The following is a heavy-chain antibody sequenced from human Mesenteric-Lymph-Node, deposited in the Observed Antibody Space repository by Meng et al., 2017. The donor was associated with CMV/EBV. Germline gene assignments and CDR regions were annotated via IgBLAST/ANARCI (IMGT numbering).Heavy chain of an antibody. J-gene: IGHJ6*02. CDR2: ISVYNGNT. V-gene: IGHV1-18*01. D-gene: IGHD2/OR15-2a*01. CDR1: GDTFTSNG. CDR3: ARDRNMWYGMDV. Sequence: ASVKVSCKASGDTFTSNGVSWVRQAPGQGLEWMGWISVYNGNTNYAQQFQGRVTLTTDTSANIAYMEMRSLRFDDTALNYCARDRNMWYGMDVWGQGTTVTVSS.